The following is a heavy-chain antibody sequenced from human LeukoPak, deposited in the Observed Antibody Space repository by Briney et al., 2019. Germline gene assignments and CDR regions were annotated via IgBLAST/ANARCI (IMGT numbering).Heavy chain of an antibody. CDR2: FDPEDGET. CDR1: GYTLTELS. J-gene: IGHJ5*02. V-gene: IGHV1-24*01. Sequence: ASVKVSCKVSGYTLTELSMHWVRQAPGKGLEWMGGFDPEDGETIYAQKFQCRVTMTEDTSTDTAYMELSSLRSEDTAVYYCATGPYGPRGSVWFDPWGQGTLVTVSS. CDR3: ATGPYGPRGSVWFDP. D-gene: IGHD4-17*01.